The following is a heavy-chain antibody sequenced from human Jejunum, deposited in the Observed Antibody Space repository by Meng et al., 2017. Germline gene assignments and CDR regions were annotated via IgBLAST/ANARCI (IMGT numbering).Heavy chain of an antibody. D-gene: IGHD3-22*01. Sequence: QVQLVQSGSEVKKPGASVKISFKASGYIFTSYYFHWVRQAPGQGLEWMGLISPTDGSTTYAQKFQARVTMTTDTSTSTVYMDLSSLRSDDTAVYYCARDSSAYWFDYWGQGTLVTVSS. CDR3: ARDSSAYWFDY. CDR2: ISPTDGST. J-gene: IGHJ4*02. CDR1: GYIFTSYY. V-gene: IGHV1-46*01.